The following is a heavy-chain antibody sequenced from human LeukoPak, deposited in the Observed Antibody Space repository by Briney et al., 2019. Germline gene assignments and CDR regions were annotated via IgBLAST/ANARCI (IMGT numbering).Heavy chain of an antibody. Sequence: ASVKVSCKASGYTFTSYYMHWVRQAPGQGLEWKGIINPSGGSTSYAQKFQGRVTMTRDTSTSTVYMELSSLRSEDTAVYYCARGRYCSGGSCYLIDYWGQGTLVTVSS. CDR3: ARGRYCSGGSCYLIDY. CDR2: INPSGGST. CDR1: GYTFTSYY. J-gene: IGHJ4*02. V-gene: IGHV1-46*01. D-gene: IGHD2-15*01.